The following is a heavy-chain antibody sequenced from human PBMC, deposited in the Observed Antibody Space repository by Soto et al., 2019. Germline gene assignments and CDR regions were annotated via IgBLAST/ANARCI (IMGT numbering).Heavy chain of an antibody. J-gene: IGHJ4*02. CDR2: MNAKSGDT. CDR3: ARGNPFNYACFDD. D-gene: IGHD3-16*01. Sequence: ASVKVSCKASGYTFSDFDITWLRQASGQGPEWMGWMNAKSGDTFFAQRFQGKFNMTWDTSLSTAYMEVGSLTSDDTAMYYCARGNPFNYACFDDWGEGPSVPVP. CDR1: GYTFSDFD. V-gene: IGHV1-8*01.